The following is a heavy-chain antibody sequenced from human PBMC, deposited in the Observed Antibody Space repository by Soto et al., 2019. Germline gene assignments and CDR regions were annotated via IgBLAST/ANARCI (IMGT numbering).Heavy chain of an antibody. CDR1: GGSINTYY. CDR3: ARNWFSVAGRFHFDY. V-gene: IGHV4-59*01. J-gene: IGHJ4*02. Sequence: SETRCHTGTVSGGSINTYYWSWIRQPPGKGLEWIGYVDYSGNSDSSPSLKSRVTISIDTSKKQVSLKLNSVTAADTAVYYCARNWFSVAGRFHFDYWGQGIPVTVSS. D-gene: IGHD6-19*01. CDR2: VDYSGNS.